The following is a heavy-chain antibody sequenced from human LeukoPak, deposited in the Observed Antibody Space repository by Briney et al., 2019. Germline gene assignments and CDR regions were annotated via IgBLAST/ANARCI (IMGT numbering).Heavy chain of an antibody. D-gene: IGHD2-2*01. CDR1: GGSFSGYY. V-gene: IGHV4-34*01. J-gene: IGHJ4*02. CDR2: INHSGST. Sequence: SETLSLTCAVYGGSFSGYYWSWIRQPPGKGLEWIGEINHSGSTNYNPSLKSRVTISVDTSKNQFSLKLSSVTAADTAVYYCARGKSRRLTSHALDYWGQGTLVIVSS. CDR3: ARGKSRRLTSHALDY.